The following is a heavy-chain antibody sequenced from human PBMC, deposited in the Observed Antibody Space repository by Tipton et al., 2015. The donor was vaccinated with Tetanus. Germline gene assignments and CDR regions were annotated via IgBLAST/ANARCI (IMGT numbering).Heavy chain of an antibody. CDR1: GYTFINHN. V-gene: IGHV1-46*01. D-gene: IGHD1-1*01. CDR2: IIPSGGTT. Sequence: QSGPEVKKPGASVKVSCQASGYTFINHNMHRVRQAPGQGLEWMGIIIPSGGTTRHAQKFQGRVTMTTDRSASTAYMDLRRLRSDDTAVYYCATVGAGLRRREGPLDSWGQGTMVTVSS. CDR3: ATVGAGLRRREGPLDS. J-gene: IGHJ3*02.